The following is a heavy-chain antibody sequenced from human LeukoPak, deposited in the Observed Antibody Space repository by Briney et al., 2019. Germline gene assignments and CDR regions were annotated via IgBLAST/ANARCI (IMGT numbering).Heavy chain of an antibody. CDR2: IRAGSEYT. D-gene: IGHD3-22*01. V-gene: IGHV3-23*01. CDR1: GFAFSIYS. CDR3: AKDRHCPDSVCTTKIVVAGYIDS. Sequence: GGSLRLSCRASGFAFSIYSMNWVRQAPGGGLEWVSVIRAGSEYTYYADSVKGRFTISRDNSKNMLYLQMSSLRAEDTAIYYCAKDRHCPDSVCTTKIVVAGYIDSWGPGTLVTVSS. J-gene: IGHJ4*02.